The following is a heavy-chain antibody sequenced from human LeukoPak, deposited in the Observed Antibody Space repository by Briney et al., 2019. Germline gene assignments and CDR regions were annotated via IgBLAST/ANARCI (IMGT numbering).Heavy chain of an antibody. CDR3: TRPISPSYYDILTGYYAFDI. CDR1: GFTFSGSA. D-gene: IGHD3-9*01. V-gene: IGHV3-73*01. Sequence: GGSLRLSCAASGFTFSGSAVHWVRQASGKGREWVGRIRSKANSYATAYAASVKGRFTIYRDHSKNTAYLPMNSLKTEDTAVYSCTRPISPSYYDILTGYYAFDIWGQGTMVTVSS. CDR2: IRSKANSYAT. J-gene: IGHJ3*02.